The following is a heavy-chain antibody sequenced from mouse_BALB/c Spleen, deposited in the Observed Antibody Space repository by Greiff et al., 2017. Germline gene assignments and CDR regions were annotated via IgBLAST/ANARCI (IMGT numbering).Heavy chain of an antibody. J-gene: IGHJ1*01. D-gene: IGHD2-10*01. CDR1: GYAFTNYW. CDR3: ARSAYYGKYWYFDV. V-gene: IGHV1-63*01. Sequence: VQLQQSGAELVRPGTSVKISCKASGYAFTNYWLGWVKQRPGHGLEWIGDIYPGSGNTYYNEKFKGKATLTADKSSSTAYMQLSSLTSEDSAVYFCARSAYYGKYWYFDVWGAGTTVTVSS. CDR2: IYPGSGNT.